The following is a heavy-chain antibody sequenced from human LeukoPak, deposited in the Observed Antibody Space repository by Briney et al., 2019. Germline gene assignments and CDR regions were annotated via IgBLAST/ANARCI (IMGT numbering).Heavy chain of an antibody. D-gene: IGHD6-13*01. V-gene: IGHV3-74*01. CDR1: GFTFSSYW. CDR3: AREELGNWFDP. CDR2: INSDGSST. J-gene: IGHJ5*02. Sequence: PGGSLRLSCAASGFTFSSYWMHWVRQAPGKGLVWVSRINSDGSSTGYADSVKGRFTISRDNAKNTLYLQMNSLRAEDTAVYYCAREELGNWFDPWGQGTLVTVSS.